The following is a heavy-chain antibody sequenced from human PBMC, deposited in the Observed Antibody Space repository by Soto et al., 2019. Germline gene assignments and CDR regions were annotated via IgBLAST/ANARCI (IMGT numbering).Heavy chain of an antibody. CDR2: ISYDGSNK. CDR3: AKGRGYSYGYYGMDV. CDR1: GFTFSSYG. Sequence: QVQLVESGGGVVKPGRSRRLSCAASGFTFSSYGWHWVRQAPGKGRGGVAVISYDGSNKYYADSVKGRFTISRDNSKNTLYLQMNSLRAEDTAVYYCAKGRGYSYGYYGMDVWGQGTTVTVSS. D-gene: IGHD5-18*01. V-gene: IGHV3-30*18. J-gene: IGHJ6*02.